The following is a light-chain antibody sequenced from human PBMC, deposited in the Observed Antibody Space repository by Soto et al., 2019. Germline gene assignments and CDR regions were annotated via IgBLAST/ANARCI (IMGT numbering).Light chain of an antibody. CDR3: QQYGSSST. V-gene: IGKV3-20*01. Sequence: EIVLTQSPGTLSLSPGERATLSCRASQSVNSNYLVWYQQNPGQAPRLLIYGASSRPTGIPDRFSGSGSGTDFTLTISRLEPEDFAVYYCQQYGSSSTFGQGTRLENK. J-gene: IGKJ5*01. CDR2: GAS. CDR1: QSVNSNY.